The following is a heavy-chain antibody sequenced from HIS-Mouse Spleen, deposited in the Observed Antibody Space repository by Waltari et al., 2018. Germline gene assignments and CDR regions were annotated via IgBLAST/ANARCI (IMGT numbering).Heavy chain of an antibody. CDR1: GGSISSSSYY. CDR3: AREIPYSSSWYDWYFDL. V-gene: IGHV4-39*07. J-gene: IGHJ2*01. Sequence: QLQLQESGPGLVKPSETLSLTCTVSGGSISSSSYYWGWIRQPPGKGLAWIGIIYFRGATSYNPSLRSRVTISVDTSKNQFSLKLSSVTAADTAVYYCAREIPYSSSWYDWYFDLWGRGTLVTVSS. CDR2: IYFRGAT. D-gene: IGHD6-13*01.